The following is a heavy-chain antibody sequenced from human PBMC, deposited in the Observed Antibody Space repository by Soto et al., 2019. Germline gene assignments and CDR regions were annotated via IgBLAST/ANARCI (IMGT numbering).Heavy chain of an antibody. Sequence: EMQLLQSGGGFVRPGGSLRLSCGASDFTFSSYSLSWVRQAPGKGLEWISYIDTAGGTVYYGDSVWGRFTISRDNARNSLYLQMNSLRDEDTAVYYCARDKLTGDSWEAFDIWGQGTGVTVSS. CDR3: ARDKLTGDSWEAFDI. CDR1: DFTFSSYS. CDR2: IDTAGGTV. V-gene: IGHV3-48*02. D-gene: IGHD7-27*01. J-gene: IGHJ3*02.